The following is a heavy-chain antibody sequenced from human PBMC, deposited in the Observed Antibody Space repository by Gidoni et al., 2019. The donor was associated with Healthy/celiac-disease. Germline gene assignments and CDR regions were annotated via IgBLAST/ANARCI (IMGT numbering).Heavy chain of an antibody. CDR3: ARTRGDYEHDY. V-gene: IGHV4-39*01. D-gene: IGHD4-17*01. J-gene: IGHJ4*02. CDR1: GGSISSSSYY. Sequence: QLQLQESGPGLVKPSETLSLTCTVSGGSISSSSYYWGWIRQPPGKGLEWIGSIYYSGSTYYNPSLKSRVTISVDTSKNQFSLKLSSVTAADTAVYYCARTRGDYEHDYWGQGTLVTVSS. CDR2: IYYSGST.